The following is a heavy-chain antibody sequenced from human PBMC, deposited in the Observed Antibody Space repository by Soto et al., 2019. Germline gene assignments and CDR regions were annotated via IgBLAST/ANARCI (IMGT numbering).Heavy chain of an antibody. CDR1: GFTFSSYG. J-gene: IGHJ4*02. D-gene: IGHD2-2*01. Sequence: QVQLVESGGGVVQPGRSLRLSCAASGFTFSSYGMHWVRQAPGKGLEWVAVIWYDGSNKYYADSVKGRFTISRDNSKNTLYLQMNSLRAEDTAVYYCARDGDVGTSHYYFDYWGQGTLVTVSS. V-gene: IGHV3-33*01. CDR2: IWYDGSNK. CDR3: ARDGDVGTSHYYFDY.